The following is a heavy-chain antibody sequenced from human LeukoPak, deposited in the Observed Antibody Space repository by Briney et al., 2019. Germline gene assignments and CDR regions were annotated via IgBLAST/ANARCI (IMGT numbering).Heavy chain of an antibody. D-gene: IGHD3/OR15-3a*01. Sequence: VSVKVSCKASGYTFTSYDINWVQQATGQGLEWMGWMNPNSGNTGYAQKFQGRVTMTKNTSISTAYMDLSSLRSEDTAVYYCARALSWTTESYYYMDVWGKGTTVTVSS. CDR3: ARALSWTTESYYYMDV. CDR1: GYTFTSYD. V-gene: IGHV1-8*01. CDR2: MNPNSGNT. J-gene: IGHJ6*03.